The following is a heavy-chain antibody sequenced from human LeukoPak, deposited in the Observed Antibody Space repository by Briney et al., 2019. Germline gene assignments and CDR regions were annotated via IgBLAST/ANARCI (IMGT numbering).Heavy chain of an antibody. V-gene: IGHV3-21*04. D-gene: IGHD6-19*01. CDR3: AKAFYRSGPSLTD. J-gene: IGHJ4*02. CDR2: ISSISSYI. Sequence: GGSLRLSRSASGLTFSSNSMNWVSQAPGKGLELVSSISSISSYISYAASMKGRFTISRGNAKNSMYLQMNSLRAEDTAVYYCAKAFYRSGPSLTDWGQGTLVTVSS. CDR1: GLTFSSNS.